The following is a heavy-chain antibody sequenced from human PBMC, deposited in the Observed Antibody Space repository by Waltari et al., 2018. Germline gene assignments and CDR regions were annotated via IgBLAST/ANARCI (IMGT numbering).Heavy chain of an antibody. CDR3: SSYYFDY. J-gene: IGHJ4*02. V-gene: IGHV3-21*01. Sequence: EVQLVESGGGLVKPGGSLRLSCAASGFTLSSYNMNWVRQAPGKGLEWVSSISSSSSHIYYADSVKGRFTISRDNAKNSLYLQMNSLRAEDTAVYYCSSYYFDYWGQGTLVTVSS. D-gene: IGHD6-6*01. CDR2: ISSSSSHI. CDR1: GFTLSSYN.